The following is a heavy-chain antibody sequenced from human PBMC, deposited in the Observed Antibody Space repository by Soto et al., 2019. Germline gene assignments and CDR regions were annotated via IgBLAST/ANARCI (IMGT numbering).Heavy chain of an antibody. V-gene: IGHV4-59*02. CDR3: AATGGYSFAEMGVGP. J-gene: IGHJ5*02. Sequence: VQLQESGPGLVKPSETLSLTCTVSGGSVSSYYWYWIRQPPGPGMEWIWDMYFLGTTKSNPSLQSRVTISVDTSKNKSSLTLSSVTAAETAVYYGAATGGYSFAEMGVGPWCRVTLGSVSS. CDR2: MYFLGTT. CDR1: GGSVSSYY. D-gene: IGHD5-18*01.